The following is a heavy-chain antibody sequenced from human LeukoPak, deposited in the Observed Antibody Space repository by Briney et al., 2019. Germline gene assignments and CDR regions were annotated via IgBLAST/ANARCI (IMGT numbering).Heavy chain of an antibody. Sequence: GGSLRLSCAASGFTFSSYAMSWVRQAPGKGLEWVSAIGGSDSTYYADSVKGRFTISRDNSKNTLYLQMNSLRAEDTAIYYCAKGVRFLDWWILDYWGQGSLVTVSS. V-gene: IGHV3-23*01. CDR1: GFTFSSYA. J-gene: IGHJ4*02. CDR2: IGGSDST. D-gene: IGHD3-9*01. CDR3: AKGVRFLDWWILDY.